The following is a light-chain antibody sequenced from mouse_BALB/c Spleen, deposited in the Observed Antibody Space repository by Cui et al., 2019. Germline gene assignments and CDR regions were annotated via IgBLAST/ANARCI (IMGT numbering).Light chain of an antibody. CDR2: AAT. J-gene: IGKJ2*01. V-gene: IGKV12-46*01. CDR1: ETIYSN. Sequence: DIQMTQSPASLSVSVGETVTITCRASETIYSNLAWYQQKQGKSPQLLVYAATNLADGVPSRFSGSGSGTQYSLKINSLQSEDFGSYYCQHFWGTPYTFGGGTKLEIK. CDR3: QHFWGTPYT.